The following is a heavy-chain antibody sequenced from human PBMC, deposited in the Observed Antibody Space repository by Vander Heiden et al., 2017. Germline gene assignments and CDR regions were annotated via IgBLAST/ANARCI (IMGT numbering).Heavy chain of an antibody. Sequence: QVQLVESGGGVVQPGRSLRVSCAASGFTFSSSAMHWVRQAPGKGLEWVAVISYDGSNKYYADSVKGRFTISRDNSKNTLYLQMNSLRAEDTAVYYCARDHSSSWYEMGHGMDVWGQGTTVTVSS. D-gene: IGHD6-13*01. CDR1: GFTFSSSA. V-gene: IGHV3-30-3*01. CDR3: ARDHSSSWYEMGHGMDV. CDR2: ISYDGSNK. J-gene: IGHJ6*02.